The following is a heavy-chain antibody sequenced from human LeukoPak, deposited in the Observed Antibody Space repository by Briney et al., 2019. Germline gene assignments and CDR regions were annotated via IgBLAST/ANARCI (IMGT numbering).Heavy chain of an antibody. CDR3: AKEVAGTFDY. D-gene: IGHD6-19*01. CDR1: GFTLSSYG. Sequence: PGGSLRLSCAASGFTLSSYGMHWARQAPGKGRGWVAFIRYDGSNKYYADSVKGRFTISRDNSKNTLYLQMNSLRAEDTAVYYCAKEVAGTFDYWGQGTLVTVSS. V-gene: IGHV3-30*02. J-gene: IGHJ4*02. CDR2: IRYDGSNK.